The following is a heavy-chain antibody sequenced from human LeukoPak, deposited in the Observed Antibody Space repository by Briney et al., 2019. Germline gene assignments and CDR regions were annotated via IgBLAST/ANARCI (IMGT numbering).Heavy chain of an antibody. J-gene: IGHJ4*02. CDR2: ISGSGGST. CDR1: EFTFSSYA. V-gene: IGHV3-23*01. D-gene: IGHD4-11*01. Sequence: PGGSLRLSCAASEFTFSSYAMSWVRQAPGKGLEWVSAISGSGGSTYYADSVKGRFTISRDNSKNTLYLQMNSLRAEDAAVYYCAKMTTVTYYFDYWGQGTLVTVSS. CDR3: AKMTTVTYYFDY.